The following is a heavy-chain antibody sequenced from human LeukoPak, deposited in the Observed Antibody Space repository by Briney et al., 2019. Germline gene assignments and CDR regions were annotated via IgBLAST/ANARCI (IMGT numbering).Heavy chain of an antibody. CDR1: GDSVSRNSAA. CDR2: TYYRSKWFN. D-gene: IGHD2-21*01. V-gene: IGHV6-1*01. Sequence: SQTLSLTCAISGDSVSRNSAAWNWIRQSPSRGLEWLGRTYYRSKWFNDYATSVESQITVNADTSKNQFSLQLNSVTLEDTAVYYCARGRIAYYGMDVWGRGTTVTVSS. CDR3: ARGRIAYYGMDV. J-gene: IGHJ6*02.